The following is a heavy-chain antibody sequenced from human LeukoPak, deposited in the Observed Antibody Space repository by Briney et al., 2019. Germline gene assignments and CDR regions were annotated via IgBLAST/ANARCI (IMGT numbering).Heavy chain of an antibody. D-gene: IGHD3-22*01. V-gene: IGHV4-38-2*02. CDR3: ARGPASAMIVVVSALDY. CDR2: IYHSGST. J-gene: IGHJ4*02. CDR1: GYSISSGYY. Sequence: SETLSLTCTVSGYSISSGYYWGWIRQPPGKGLEWIGSIYHSGSTYYNPSLKSRVTISVDTSKNQFSLKLSSVTAADTAVYYCARGPASAMIVVVSALDYWGQGTLVTVSS.